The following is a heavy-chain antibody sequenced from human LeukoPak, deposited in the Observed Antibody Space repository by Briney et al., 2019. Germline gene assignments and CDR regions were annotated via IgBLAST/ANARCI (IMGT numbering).Heavy chain of an antibody. J-gene: IGHJ4*02. CDR1: GYTFTNYG. V-gene: IGHV1-69*13. Sequence: SMKVSCKTSGYTFTNYGINWVRQAPGQGLEWMGGIIPIFGTANYAQKFQGRVTITADESTSTAYMELSSLRSEDTTVYCCARVGNSGSYSPYYFDYWGQGTLVTVSS. CDR3: ARVGNSGSYSPYYFDY. CDR2: IIPIFGTA. D-gene: IGHD1-26*01.